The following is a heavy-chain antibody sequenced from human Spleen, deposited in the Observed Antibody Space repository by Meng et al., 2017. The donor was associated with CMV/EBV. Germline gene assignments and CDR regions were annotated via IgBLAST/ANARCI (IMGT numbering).Heavy chain of an antibody. D-gene: IGHD6-13*01. CDR2: IYYSGYT. CDR1: GDSLSGFY. V-gene: IGHV4-59*01. Sequence: SETLSLTCTVSGDSLSGFYWSWIRQPPGKGLEWIEYIYYSGYTNYIPSLKSRATISVDRPKKQFSLELTSVTAADTAVYFCARIGWSSWPGISWFDPWGLGTLVTVSS. J-gene: IGHJ5*02. CDR3: ARIGWSSWPGISWFDP.